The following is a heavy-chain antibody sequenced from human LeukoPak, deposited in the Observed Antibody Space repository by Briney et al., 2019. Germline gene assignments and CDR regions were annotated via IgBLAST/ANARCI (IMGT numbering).Heavy chain of an antibody. J-gene: IGHJ4*02. V-gene: IGHV3-33*01. CDR1: GFNFGSDA. CDR3: ARDPSGSGWSLNN. CDR2: IWYDGSND. D-gene: IGHD6-19*01. Sequence: GRSLRLSCTASGFNFGSDAMHWVRQAPGKGLEWVAFIWYDGSNDHYADSVKGRFTISRDNSKNTVCLQMNSLSVEDTAVYYCARDPSGSGWSLNNWGQGTLVTVSS.